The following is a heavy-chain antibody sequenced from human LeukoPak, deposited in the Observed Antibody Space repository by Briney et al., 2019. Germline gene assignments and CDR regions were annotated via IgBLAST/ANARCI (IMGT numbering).Heavy chain of an antibody. J-gene: IGHJ6*02. CDR3: ARDIRVRYMPMVRAVEYYQYHAMDV. CDR2: ISHDGNKK. D-gene: IGHD3-10*01. V-gene: IGHV3-30*04. Sequence: PGGSLRLSCSASGFTFSSYAMHWVRQAPGKGLEWVAFISHDGNKKYYADSVKGRFTVSRDSSKSTLFLQMDSLRRDDTAVYYCARDIRVRYMPMVRAVEYYQYHAMDVWGQGTTVTVYS. CDR1: GFTFSSYA.